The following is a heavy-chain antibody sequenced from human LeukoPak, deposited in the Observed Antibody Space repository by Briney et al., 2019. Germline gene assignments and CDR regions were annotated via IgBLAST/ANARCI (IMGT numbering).Heavy chain of an antibody. CDR1: GYTFTSYY. Sequence: GASVKVSCKASGYTFTSYYMHWVRQAPGQGLEWMGGIIPIFGTANYAQKFQGRVTITADESTSTAYMELSRLRSDDTAVYYCARDFETYYYDSSGYYSPWGQGTLVTVSS. D-gene: IGHD3-22*01. CDR2: IIPIFGTA. J-gene: IGHJ5*02. CDR3: ARDFETYYYDSSGYYSP. V-gene: IGHV1-69*13.